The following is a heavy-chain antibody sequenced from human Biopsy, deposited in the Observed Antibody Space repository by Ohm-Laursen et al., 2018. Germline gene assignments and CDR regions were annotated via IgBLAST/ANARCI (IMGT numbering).Heavy chain of an antibody. V-gene: IGHV4-59*01. J-gene: IGHJ4*02. D-gene: IGHD1-26*01. CDR1: GGSIGSFF. Sequence: GTLSLTCPVSGGSIGSFFWSWIRQPPGKGLEWIGYIYYGGSTNYNPSLRSRVTISVDRSKNQFSLELSSVTAADTAVYYCARVGAGAPSIDYFDYWGQGALVTVSS. CDR3: ARVGAGAPSIDYFDY. CDR2: IYYGGST.